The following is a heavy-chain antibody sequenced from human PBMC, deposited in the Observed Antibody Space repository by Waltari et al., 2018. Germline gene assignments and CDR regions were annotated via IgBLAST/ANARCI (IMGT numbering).Heavy chain of an antibody. CDR3: AKRGGFGSGNSFKNNWFDP. J-gene: IGHJ5*02. CDR2: ISGNGGGT. CDR1: QFTFSTYA. D-gene: IGHD3-10*01. Sequence: EVQLLESGGGLVQSGGSLRLSCVASQFTFSTYALSWVRQAPGQGLEWVSTISGNGGGTYYADTVKGRFTISRDNCRSTRHLQMESLRAEDTAIYYCAKRGGFGSGNSFKNNWFDPWGQGTLVTVSS. V-gene: IGHV3-23*01.